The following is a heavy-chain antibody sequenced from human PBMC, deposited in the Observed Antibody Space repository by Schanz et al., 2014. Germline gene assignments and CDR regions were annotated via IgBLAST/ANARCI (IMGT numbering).Heavy chain of an antibody. V-gene: IGHV3-9*01. J-gene: IGHJ6*02. Sequence: VQLVESGGDVVQSGRSLRLSCAASGFTFDDYAMHWVRQAPGKGLEWVSGISWNSGSIGYADSVKGRFTISRDDAKNSLYLQMNSLRAEDTALYYCAKDRQNRVNRVGYYYGMDVWGQGTTVTVSS. D-gene: IGHD3-16*01. CDR1: GFTFDDYA. CDR3: AKDRQNRVNRVGYYYGMDV. CDR2: ISWNSGSI.